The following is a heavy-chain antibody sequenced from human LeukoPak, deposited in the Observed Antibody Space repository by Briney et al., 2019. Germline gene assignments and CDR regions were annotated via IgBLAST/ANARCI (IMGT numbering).Heavy chain of an antibody. Sequence: GGSLRLSCAASGFTFSGYWMHWVRQAPGKGLVWVSRINGDGSSTTYAGSVKGRFTISRDNAGNTLYLQMNTLRAEDTAVYYCARGGAVPANCFDPWGQGTLVTVSS. J-gene: IGHJ5*02. CDR2: INGDGSST. D-gene: IGHD2-2*01. V-gene: IGHV3-74*01. CDR1: GFTFSGYW. CDR3: ARGGAVPANCFDP.